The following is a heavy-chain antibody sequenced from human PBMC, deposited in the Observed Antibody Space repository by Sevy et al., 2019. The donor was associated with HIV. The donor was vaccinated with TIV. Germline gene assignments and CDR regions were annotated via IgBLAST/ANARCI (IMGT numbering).Heavy chain of an antibody. CDR1: GFSFSTST. CDR2: MISSGSYI. V-gene: IGHV3-21*01. D-gene: IGHD2-15*01. Sequence: GGSLRLSCAASGFSFSTSTMNWVRQAPGKGLEWVSLMISSGSYILYADSVKGRFTISRDNAKNSVFLQMNSLRVEDTAVYYCVRDGWNYWGQGTLVTVSS. J-gene: IGHJ4*02. CDR3: VRDGWNY.